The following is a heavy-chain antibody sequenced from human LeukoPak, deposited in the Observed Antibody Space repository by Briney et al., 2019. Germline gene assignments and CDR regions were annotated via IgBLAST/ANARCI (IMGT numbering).Heavy chain of an antibody. CDR3: AKGPGDY. J-gene: IGHJ4*02. Sequence: GGPLRPPFEPPEFTFTTYARSWVRQAPGKGLEWVSAISGSGGSTYYADSVKGRFTISRDNSKKTLYLQMNSLRAEDTAVYYCAKGPGDYWGQGTLVTVSS. V-gene: IGHV3-23*01. CDR1: EFTFTTYA. CDR2: ISGSGGST. D-gene: IGHD7-27*01.